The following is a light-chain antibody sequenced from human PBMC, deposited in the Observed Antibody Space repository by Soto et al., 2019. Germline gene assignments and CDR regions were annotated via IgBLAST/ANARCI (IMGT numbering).Light chain of an antibody. CDR3: QQRNIWPPVT. V-gene: IGKV3-11*01. CDR1: RSVSSY. Sequence: EFVLTQSPATLSLSPGERATLSCTASRSVSSYLAWYQKKPDQAPRLLXYDASNRATGIPARFSGSGSGTDFTLTISSLEPEDFAVYYCQQRNIWPPVTFGQGTRLEIK. J-gene: IGKJ5*01. CDR2: DAS.